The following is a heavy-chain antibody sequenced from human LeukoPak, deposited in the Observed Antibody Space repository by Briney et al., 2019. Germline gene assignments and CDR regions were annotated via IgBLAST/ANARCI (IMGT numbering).Heavy chain of an antibody. CDR1: GFTFSSYA. D-gene: IGHD5-18*01. V-gene: IGHV3-23*01. CDR2: ISGSGGST. CDR3: ARTAAMVTAGPSDY. Sequence: PGGSLRLSCAASGFTFSSYAMSWVRQAPGKGLEWVSAISGSGGSTYYADSVKGRFTISRDNSKNTLYLQMNSPRAEDTAVYYCARTAAMVTAGPSDYWGQGTLVTVSS. J-gene: IGHJ4*02.